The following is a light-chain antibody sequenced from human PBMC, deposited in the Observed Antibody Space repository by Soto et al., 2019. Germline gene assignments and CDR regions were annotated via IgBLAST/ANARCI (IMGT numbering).Light chain of an antibody. CDR1: QSISSY. J-gene: IGKJ4*01. CDR3: QQSYITPLT. Sequence: DIQMTQSPSSLSASVGDRVTITCRASQSISSYLNWYQQKPGQAPKLLIYAASSLQSGFPSRFSGSGSGTDFPLTISSLQPEDFATYYCQQSYITPLTFGGGTKVEIK. V-gene: IGKV1-39*01. CDR2: AAS.